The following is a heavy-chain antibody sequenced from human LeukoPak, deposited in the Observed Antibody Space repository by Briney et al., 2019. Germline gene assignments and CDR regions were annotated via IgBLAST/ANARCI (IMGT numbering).Heavy chain of an antibody. CDR1: GVSISSSYSY. J-gene: IGHJ4*02. D-gene: IGHD3/OR15-3a*01. CDR2: IYYTGNT. Sequence: PSETLSLTCSVSGVSISSSYSYWGWIRQPPGMGLEWIGSIYYTGNTYYNASLKSQVSISIDTSKNQFSLKLTSVTAADTAVYYCARQTGSGLFILPGGQGTLVTVSS. CDR3: ARQTGSGLFILP. V-gene: IGHV4-39*01.